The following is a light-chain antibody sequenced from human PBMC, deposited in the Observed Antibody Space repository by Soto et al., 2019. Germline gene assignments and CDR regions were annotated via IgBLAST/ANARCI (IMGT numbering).Light chain of an antibody. J-gene: IGKJ2*01. CDR3: QQYNSYRYT. CDR2: KAS. CDR1: QSISSW. Sequence: DIQMTQSPSTLSASVGDRVTITCRASQSISSWLAWYQQKPGKAPKLLSYKASSLESGVPSRFSGSGSGTEFTLTISSLQPDDFATYYCQQYNSYRYTFGQGTKLEIK. V-gene: IGKV1-5*03.